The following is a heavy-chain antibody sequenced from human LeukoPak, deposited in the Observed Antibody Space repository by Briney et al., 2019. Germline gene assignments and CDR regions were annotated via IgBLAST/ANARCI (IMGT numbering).Heavy chain of an antibody. J-gene: IGHJ3*02. CDR2: ISGSGGST. V-gene: IGHV3-23*01. CDR1: EFTFSSYG. D-gene: IGHD4-17*01. CDR3: ARDPNGDYIGSFDM. Sequence: GGSLRLSCTASEFTFSSYGMSWVRQAPGKGLEWVSSISGSGGSTQYADSVQGRFAISRDNSKNTLYLQMNSLRVEDTAMYFCARDPNGDYIGSFDMWGRGTMVSVSS.